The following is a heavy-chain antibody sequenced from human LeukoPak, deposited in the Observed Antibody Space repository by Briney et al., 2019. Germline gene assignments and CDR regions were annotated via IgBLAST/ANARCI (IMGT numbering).Heavy chain of an antibody. D-gene: IGHD2-2*01. J-gene: IGHJ3*02. CDR3: ARAFIEVVPAARDDAFDI. Sequence: AGSLTLSCTASGFTFNNYSLNWVRQAPGKGLEWVSSISNSSSYIYYAYSLKGRFTISRDNAKNSLNLQMNSRRAEDTAVYYCARAFIEVVPAARDDAFDIWGQGTMVTVSS. CDR1: GFTFNNYS. CDR2: ISNSSSYI. V-gene: IGHV3-21*01.